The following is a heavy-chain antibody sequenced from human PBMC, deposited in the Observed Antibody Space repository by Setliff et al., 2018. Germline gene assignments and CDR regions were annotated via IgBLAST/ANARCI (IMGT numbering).Heavy chain of an antibody. J-gene: IGHJ6*02. CDR1: GQSFSDYY. CDR2: IYHSGST. CDR3: ARDRQYCSSPTCYSSYFYYYGMDV. Sequence: KSSETLSLTCAIYGQSFSDYYWGWVRQPPGKGLEWIGEIYHSGSTNYNPSLKSRVTISVDTSKNQFSLKLSSVTAADTAVYYCARDRQYCSSPTCYSSYFYYYGMDVWGQGTTVTVSS. V-gene: IGHV4-34*01. D-gene: IGHD2-2*02.